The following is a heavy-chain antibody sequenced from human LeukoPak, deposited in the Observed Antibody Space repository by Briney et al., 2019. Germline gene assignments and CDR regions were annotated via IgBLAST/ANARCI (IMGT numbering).Heavy chain of an antibody. CDR3: ARHAPGGEEQWLVLGY. CDR2: IYPGDSDH. Sequence: GSSMKICCKGCGYGFTRDGVGGVRQRPGKCLEWMGRIYPGDSDHRYSPSFQRQVTISADKSISTAYLQWSSLKASDTAMYYCARHAPGGEEQWLVLGYWGQGTLVTVSS. J-gene: IGHJ4*02. D-gene: IGHD6-19*01. CDR1: GYGFTRDG. V-gene: IGHV5-51*01.